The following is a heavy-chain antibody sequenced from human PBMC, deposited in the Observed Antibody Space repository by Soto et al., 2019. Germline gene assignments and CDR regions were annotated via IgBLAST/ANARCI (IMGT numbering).Heavy chain of an antibody. CDR1: GYTFTGYY. D-gene: IGHD3-3*01. CDR2: INPNSGGT. CDR3: ARGNTIFGVVIINYYYGMDV. V-gene: IGHV1-2*04. J-gene: IGHJ6*02. Sequence: VASVKVSCKASGYTFTGYYMHWVRQAPGQGLEWMGWINPNSGGTNYAQKFQGWVTMTRDTSISTAYMELSRLRSDDTAVYYCARGNTIFGVVIINYYYGMDVWGQGTTVTVSS.